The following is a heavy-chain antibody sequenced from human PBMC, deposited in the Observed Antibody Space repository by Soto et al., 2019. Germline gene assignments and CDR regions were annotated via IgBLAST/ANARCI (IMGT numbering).Heavy chain of an antibody. CDR2: ISGSGGST. D-gene: IGHD3-3*01. CDR3: AKVVLRFLEWLPYFDY. J-gene: IGHJ4*02. CDR1: GFTFSSYA. V-gene: IGHV3-23*01. Sequence: PGGSLRLSCAASGFTFSSYAMSWVRQAPGKGLEWVSAISGSGGSTYYADSVKGRFTISRDNSKNTLYLQMNSLRAEDTAVYYCAKVVLRFLEWLPYFDYWGQGTLVTAPQ.